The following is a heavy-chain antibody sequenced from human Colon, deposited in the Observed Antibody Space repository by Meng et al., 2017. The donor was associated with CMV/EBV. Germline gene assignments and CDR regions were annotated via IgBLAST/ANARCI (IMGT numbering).Heavy chain of an antibody. CDR1: GFTFSSHA. J-gene: IGHJ4*02. D-gene: IGHD6-6*01. CDR3: ARDPSSSSGPDYFDY. V-gene: IGHV3-21*01. CDR2: ISSSSSHI. Sequence: GESLKISCVASGFTFSSHAMNWVRQAPGKGLEWVSSISSSSSHIYYAESVKGRFTISRDNAKNSLYLQMNSLRVEDTAVYYCARDPSSSSGPDYFDYWGQGTLVTVSS.